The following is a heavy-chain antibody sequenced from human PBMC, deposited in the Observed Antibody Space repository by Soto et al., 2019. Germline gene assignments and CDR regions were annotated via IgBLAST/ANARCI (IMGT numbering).Heavy chain of an antibody. D-gene: IGHD6-13*01. CDR1: GFTFSNFA. CDR2: ISGGGVST. V-gene: IGHV3-23*01. CDR3: AKSYSSNWYDYFAY. Sequence: EVQLLDSGGGLVQPGGSLRLSCAASGFTFSNFAMSWVRQAPGMGLEWVSAISGGGVSTYYADSVKGRFSISRDTSKNTLYLQMNSLRAEDTALYYCAKSYSSNWYDYFAYWGQGTLVTVSS. J-gene: IGHJ4*02.